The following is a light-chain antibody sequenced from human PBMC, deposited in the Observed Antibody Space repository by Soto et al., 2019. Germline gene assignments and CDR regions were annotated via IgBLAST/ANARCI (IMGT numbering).Light chain of an antibody. CDR3: LLSDDGARV. J-gene: IGLJ3*02. CDR1: TGDVTSGHD. Sequence: QAVVTQEPSLTVSPGGTVTLTCGSSTGDVTSGHDSYWFQQKPGQAPRTLIYNTNSRQSWTPARFSGSLLGGRAALTLSGAQHEDEYDYYCLLSDDGARVFGGGTKLTVL. V-gene: IGLV7-46*01. CDR2: NTN.